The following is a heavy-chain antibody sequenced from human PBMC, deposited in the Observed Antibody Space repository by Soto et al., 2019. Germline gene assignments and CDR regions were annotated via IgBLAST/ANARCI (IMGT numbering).Heavy chain of an antibody. CDR1: GGSISSGGYY. J-gene: IGHJ4*02. Sequence: SETLSLTCTVSGGSISSGGYYWSWIRQHPGKGLEWIGYIYYSGSTYYNPSLKSRVTISVDTSKNQFSLKLSSVTAADTAVYYCAGEGADCSGGSCYTGIDYWGQGTLVTVSS. CDR2: IYYSGST. D-gene: IGHD2-15*01. V-gene: IGHV4-31*03. CDR3: AGEGADCSGGSCYTGIDY.